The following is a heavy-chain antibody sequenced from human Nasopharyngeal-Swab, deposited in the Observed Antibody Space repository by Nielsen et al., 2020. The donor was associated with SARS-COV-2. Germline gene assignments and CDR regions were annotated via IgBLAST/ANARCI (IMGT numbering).Heavy chain of an antibody. Sequence: GGSLRLSCAASGFTVSSNYMSWVRQAPGKGLEWVSVIYTGGTTYYADSVKGRFTISRDNSKNTLYLQMNSLRAEDTAVYYCARDGQSYGMDVWGQGTTVTVSS. CDR3: ARDGQSYGMDV. CDR1: GFTVSSNY. V-gene: IGHV3-53*01. CDR2: IYTGGTT. J-gene: IGHJ6*02.